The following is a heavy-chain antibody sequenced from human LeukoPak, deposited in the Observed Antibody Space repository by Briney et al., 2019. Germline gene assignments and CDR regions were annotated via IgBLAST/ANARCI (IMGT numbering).Heavy chain of an antibody. CDR1: GFTFSSYW. D-gene: IGHD2-2*03. J-gene: IGHJ6*02. Sequence: GGSLRLSCAASGFTFSSYWMSWVRQAPGKGLEWVANIKQDGSEKYYVDSVKGRFTISRDNAKNSLYLQMNSLRAEDTAVYYCARDGDGYCSSTSCYVPYYYGMDVWGQGTTVTVSS. V-gene: IGHV3-7*01. CDR2: IKQDGSEK. CDR3: ARDGDGYCSSTSCYVPYYYGMDV.